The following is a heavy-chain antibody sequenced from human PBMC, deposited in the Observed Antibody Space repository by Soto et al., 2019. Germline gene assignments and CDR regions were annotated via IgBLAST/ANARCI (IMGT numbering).Heavy chain of an antibody. Sequence: PGVSLRLSCAASGFTFNTYSMSSVRQAPGKGLEWVSAISASYSTYYADSVKGRFTISRDNSKNALYLQMNSLRLEDTAVYYCAHPRGYGVFDAYDIWGQGTMVTV. CDR1: GFTFNTYS. V-gene: IGHV3-23*01. CDR2: ISASYST. D-gene: IGHD4-17*01. J-gene: IGHJ3*02. CDR3: AHPRGYGVFDAYDI.